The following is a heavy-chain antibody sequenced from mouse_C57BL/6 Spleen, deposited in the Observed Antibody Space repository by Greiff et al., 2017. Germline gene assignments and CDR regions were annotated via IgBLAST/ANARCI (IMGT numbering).Heavy chain of an antibody. V-gene: IGHV1-69*01. D-gene: IGHD1-2*01. CDR2: IDPSDSYT. CDR3: ARDITTGEVDY. J-gene: IGHJ2*01. Sequence: QVQLQQPGAELVMPGASVKLSCKASGYTFTSYWMHWVKQRPGQGLEWIGEIDPSDSYTNYNQKFKGKSTLTVDKSSSTAYMQRSRLTSEDSAVYYCARDITTGEVDYWGQGTTLTVSS. CDR1: GYTFTSYW.